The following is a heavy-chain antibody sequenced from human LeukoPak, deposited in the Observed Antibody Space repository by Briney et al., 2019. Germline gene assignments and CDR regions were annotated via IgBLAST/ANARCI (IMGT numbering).Heavy chain of an antibody. CDR3: ARVFPYYGMDV. Sequence: ETLSLTCTVSGGSISSYYWSWIRQPPGKGLEWIGYIYYSGSTNYNPSLKSRVTISVDTSKNQFSLKLSSVTAADTAVYYCARVFPYYGMDVWGQGTTVTVSS. V-gene: IGHV4-59*01. J-gene: IGHJ6*02. CDR1: GGSISSYY. CDR2: IYYSGST.